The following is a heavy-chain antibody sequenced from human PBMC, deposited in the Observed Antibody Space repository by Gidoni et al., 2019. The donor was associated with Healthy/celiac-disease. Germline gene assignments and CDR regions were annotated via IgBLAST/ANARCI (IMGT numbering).Heavy chain of an antibody. V-gene: IGHV4-38-2*02. CDR2: IYHSGST. Sequence: QVQLQESGPGLVKPSETLSLTCTVSGYSISSGYYWGWIRQPPGKGLEWIGSIYHSGSTYYNPSLKSRVTISVDTSKNQFSLKLSSVTAADTAVYYCASQSMDVWGQGTTVTVSS. CDR3: ASQSMDV. J-gene: IGHJ6*02. CDR1: GYSISSGYY.